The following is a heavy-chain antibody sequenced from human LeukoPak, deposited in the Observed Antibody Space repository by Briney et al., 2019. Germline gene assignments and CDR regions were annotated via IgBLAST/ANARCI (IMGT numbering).Heavy chain of an antibody. CDR2: IYPGDSDT. V-gene: IGHV5-51*01. D-gene: IGHD6-6*01. J-gene: IGHJ3*02. Sequence: GESLKISCKGSGYSFTSYWIGWVRQMPGNGLEWMGIIYPGDSDTRYSPSFQGQVTISAGKSISTAYLQWSSLKASDTAMYYCARRGVPSIAALRAFDIWGQGTMVTVSS. CDR1: GYSFTSYW. CDR3: ARRGVPSIAALRAFDI.